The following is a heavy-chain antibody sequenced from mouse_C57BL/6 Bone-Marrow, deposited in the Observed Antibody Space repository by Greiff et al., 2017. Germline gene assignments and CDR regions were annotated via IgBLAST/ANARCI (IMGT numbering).Heavy chain of an antibody. CDR2: INPNNGGT. V-gene: IGHV1-22*01. Sequence: VQLKQSGPELVKPGASVQMSCKASGYTFTDYNMHWVKQSHGKSLEWIGYINPNNGGTSYNQKFKGKATLTVNKSSSTAYMELRSLTSEDSAVYYCARLLRRGAWFAYWGQGTLVTVSA. D-gene: IGHD1-1*01. CDR3: ARLLRRGAWFAY. J-gene: IGHJ3*01. CDR1: GYTFTDYN.